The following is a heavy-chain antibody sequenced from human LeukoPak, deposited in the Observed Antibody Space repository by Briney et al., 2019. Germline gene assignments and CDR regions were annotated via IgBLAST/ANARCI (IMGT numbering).Heavy chain of an antibody. CDR2: IYTSGST. Sequence: PSETLSLTCTVSGGSISSYYWSWIRQPAGKGLEWIGRIYTSGSTNYNPSLKSRATISVDKSKNQFSLKLSSVTAADTAVYYCAREGDGDYGYYFDYWGQGTLVTVSS. CDR3: AREGDGDYGYYFDY. J-gene: IGHJ4*02. D-gene: IGHD4-17*01. CDR1: GGSISSYY. V-gene: IGHV4-4*07.